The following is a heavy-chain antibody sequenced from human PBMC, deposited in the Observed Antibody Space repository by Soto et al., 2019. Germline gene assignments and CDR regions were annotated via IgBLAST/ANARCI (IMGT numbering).Heavy chain of an antibody. V-gene: IGHV4-34*01. CDR3: ARGGIAARPSYYYYYGMDV. Sequence: SETLSLTCAVYGGSFSGYYWSWIRQPPGKGLEWIGEINHSGSTNYNPSLKSRVTISVDTSKNQFSLKLSSVTAADTAVYYCARGGIAARPSYYYYYGMDVWGQGTXVTVSS. J-gene: IGHJ6*02. CDR1: GGSFSGYY. D-gene: IGHD6-6*01. CDR2: INHSGST.